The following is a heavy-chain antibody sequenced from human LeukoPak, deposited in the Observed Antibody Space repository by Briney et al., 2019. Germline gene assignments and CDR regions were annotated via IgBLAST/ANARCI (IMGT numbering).Heavy chain of an antibody. J-gene: IGHJ4*02. V-gene: IGHV4-59*01. CDR1: GVSMTGYY. CDR3: ARVGIKSSRGVNPPYYFDY. D-gene: IGHD3-10*01. Sequence: SETLSLTCSVSGVSMTGYYWSWIRQAPGKAPEWIGYIYSSGSTNYNPSLKSRVTISVDTSKNQFSLKLSSVTAADTAVYYCARVGIKSSRGVNPPYYFDYWGQGTLVTVSS. CDR2: IYSSGST.